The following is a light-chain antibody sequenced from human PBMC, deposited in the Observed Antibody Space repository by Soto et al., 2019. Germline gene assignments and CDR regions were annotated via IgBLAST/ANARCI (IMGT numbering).Light chain of an antibody. CDR1: QSVSNS. V-gene: IGKV3-11*02. J-gene: IGKJ1*01. CDR2: DAS. Sequence: EIVLPQSPATLSLSPGERATLSCRASQSVSNSIAWYQQKPGQAPRLLIYDASNRAAGTPARFSGSGSGRDFTLTISSLEPEDFAVYYCQHRSNWPQTFGQGTKVEIK. CDR3: QHRSNWPQT.